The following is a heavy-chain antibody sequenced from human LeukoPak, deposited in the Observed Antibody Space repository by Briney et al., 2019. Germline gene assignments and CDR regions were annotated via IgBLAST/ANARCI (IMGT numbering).Heavy chain of an antibody. V-gene: IGHV3-53*01. J-gene: IGHJ4*02. Sequence: GGSLRLSCAASGFTVSSNYMSWVRQAPGKGLEWVSVIYSGGSTYYADSVKGRFTISRDNSKNTLYLQMNSLRAEDTAVYYCAKDFDDSSGYLFDYWGQGTLVTVSS. D-gene: IGHD3-22*01. CDR1: GFTVSSNY. CDR3: AKDFDDSSGYLFDY. CDR2: IYSGGST.